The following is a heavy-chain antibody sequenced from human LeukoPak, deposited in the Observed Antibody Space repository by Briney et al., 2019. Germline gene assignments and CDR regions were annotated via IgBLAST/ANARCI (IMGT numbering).Heavy chain of an antibody. CDR1: GFTFSDYY. J-gene: IGHJ5*02. CDR3: ARDEDDYGSGNHWFDP. V-gene: IGHV3-11*01. D-gene: IGHD3-10*01. Sequence: GGSLRLSCAASGFTFSDYYMSWIRQAPGKGLEWVSYISSSGSTIYYADSVKGRFTNSRDNAKNSLYLQMNSLRAEDTAVYYCARDEDDYGSGNHWFDPWGQGTLVTVSS. CDR2: ISSSGSTI.